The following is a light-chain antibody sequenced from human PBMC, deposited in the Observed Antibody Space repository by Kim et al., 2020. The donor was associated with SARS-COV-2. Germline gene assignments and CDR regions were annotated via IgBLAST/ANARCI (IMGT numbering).Light chain of an antibody. CDR3: SSYTSSSTLV. CDR1: SSDVGVYRY. J-gene: IGLJ1*01. Sequence: GQSHTISCTGTSSDVGVYRYVSWYQQHPGKAPKLMIYDVSNRPSGVSNRFSGSKSGNTASLTISGLQAEDEADYYCSSYTSSSTLVFGTGTKVTVL. CDR2: DVS. V-gene: IGLV2-14*03.